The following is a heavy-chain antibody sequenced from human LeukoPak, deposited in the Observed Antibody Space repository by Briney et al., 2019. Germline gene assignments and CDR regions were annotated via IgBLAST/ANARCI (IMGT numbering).Heavy chain of an antibody. CDR3: ARGHVGLLWFGELFDWFDP. V-gene: IGHV1-2*02. Sequence: ASVKVSRKASGYTFTGYYMHWVRQAPGQGLEWMGWINPNSGGTNYAQKFQGRVTMTRDTSISTAYMELSSLRSEDTAVYYCARGHVGLLWFGELFDWFDPWGQGTLVTVSS. CDR2: INPNSGGT. CDR1: GYTFTGYY. D-gene: IGHD3-10*01. J-gene: IGHJ5*02.